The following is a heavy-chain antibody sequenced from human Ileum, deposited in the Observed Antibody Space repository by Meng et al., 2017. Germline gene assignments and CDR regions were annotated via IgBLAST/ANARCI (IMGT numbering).Heavy chain of an antibody. Sequence: QLQLQESGAGLVTSAQTLSRTCTVSGGSISSSAYSWTWIRQPPGKGLEWIGYIYQVGSTNYNPSLKSRVTIFVDTSKNQFSLKLTSVTAADTAVYYCASSTSGPELNYWGQGTLVTVSS. CDR2: IYQVGST. D-gene: IGHD2/OR15-2a*01. J-gene: IGHJ4*02. CDR1: GGSISSSAYS. V-gene: IGHV4-30-2*01. CDR3: ASSTSGPELNY.